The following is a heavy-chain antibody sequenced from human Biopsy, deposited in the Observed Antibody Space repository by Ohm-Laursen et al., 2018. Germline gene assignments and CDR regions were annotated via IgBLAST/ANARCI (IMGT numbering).Heavy chain of an antibody. CDR2: IYSGGNT. CDR1: GYSIIPSGPEN. CDR3: ARGMRTTGWPYFDY. V-gene: IGHV4-61*01. J-gene: IGHJ4*02. Sequence: SDTLSLTCTLSGYSIIPSGPENWSWIRQPPGQGLQYIGSIYSGGNTNYNPSLRSRVTMSVDTSKNQFSLRLNSVTAADTAVYYCARGMRTTGWPYFDYWGQGILVTVSS. D-gene: IGHD2/OR15-2a*01.